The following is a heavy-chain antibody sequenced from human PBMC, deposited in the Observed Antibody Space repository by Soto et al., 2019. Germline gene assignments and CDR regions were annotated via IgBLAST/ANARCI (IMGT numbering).Heavy chain of an antibody. CDR3: ARGAFPTWGSYPLDY. Sequence: EVQLVESGVGLVQPGGSLGLSCASSVFTFSTYWMTCVRQAPGKWLEWVANIKQDGSEEYYVDSVKGRFTISRDNAKNSLYLQMTSLRAEDTAVYYCARGAFPTWGSYPLDYWGQGTLVTVSS. V-gene: IGHV3-7*04. CDR2: IKQDGSEE. D-gene: IGHD3-16*02. CDR1: VFTFSTYW. J-gene: IGHJ4*02.